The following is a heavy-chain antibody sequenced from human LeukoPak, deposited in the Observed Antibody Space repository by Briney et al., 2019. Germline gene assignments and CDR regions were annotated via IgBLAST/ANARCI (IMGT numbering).Heavy chain of an antibody. J-gene: IGHJ4*02. V-gene: IGHV1-2*06. CDR1: GYTFTGYY. CDR2: INPNSGGT. Sequence: ASVKVSCKASGYTFTGYYLHWVRQAPGQGPEWRGRINPNSGGTNYAQKFQGRVTMTRDTSINTAYMELSRLRSDDTAVYYCARETKLEWLLIFDYWGQGTLVTVSS. D-gene: IGHD3-3*01. CDR3: ARETKLEWLLIFDY.